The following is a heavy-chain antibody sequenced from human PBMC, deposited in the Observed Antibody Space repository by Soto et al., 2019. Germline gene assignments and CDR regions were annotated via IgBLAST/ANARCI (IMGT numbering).Heavy chain of an antibody. J-gene: IGHJ6*02. CDR1: VFTFSSYW. D-gene: IGHD6-19*01. Sequence: PGGSLRLSCAASVFTFSSYWMHWVRQAPGKGLVWVSRINSDGSSTSYADSVKGRFTISRDNAKNTLYLQMNSLRAEDTAVYYCARDQYSSGWYGYYYYYYGMDVWGQGTTVTVSS. CDR2: INSDGSST. CDR3: ARDQYSSGWYGYYYYYYGMDV. V-gene: IGHV3-74*01.